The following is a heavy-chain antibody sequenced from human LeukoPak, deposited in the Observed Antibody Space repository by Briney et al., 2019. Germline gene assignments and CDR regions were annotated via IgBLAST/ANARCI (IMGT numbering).Heavy chain of an antibody. CDR3: ARGPQLVGYYYIDV. V-gene: IGHV6-1*01. J-gene: IGHJ6*03. CDR2: TYYRSKWYN. Sequence: SQNLSLTCAISDYSVSSNSAAWNWIRQSPSRGLEWLGRTYYRSKWYNDYAVSVKSRITINPDTSKNQFSLQLNSVTPEDTAVYYCARGPQLVGYYYIDVWGKGTTVTVSS. D-gene: IGHD6-13*01. CDR1: DYSVSSNSAA.